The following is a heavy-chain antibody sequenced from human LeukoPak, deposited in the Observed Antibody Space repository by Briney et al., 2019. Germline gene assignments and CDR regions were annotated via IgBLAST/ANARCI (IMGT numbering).Heavy chain of an antibody. J-gene: IGHJ6*02. Sequence: PGGSLRLSCAASGFTFSSYAMSWVRQAPGKGLEWVSAISGSGGSTYYADSVKGRFTISRDNSKNTLYLQMNSLRAEDTAVYYCAGSPVGATSYYYYYGMDVWGQGTTVTVSS. D-gene: IGHD1-26*01. V-gene: IGHV3-23*01. CDR1: GFTFSSYA. CDR2: ISGSGGST. CDR3: AGSPVGATSYYYYYGMDV.